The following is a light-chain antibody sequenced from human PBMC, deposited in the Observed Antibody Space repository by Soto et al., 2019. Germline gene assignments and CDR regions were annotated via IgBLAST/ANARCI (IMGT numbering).Light chain of an antibody. CDR2: EVS. J-gene: IGLJ3*02. CDR1: RRDVGGYNY. CDR3: SSYTSSSTRV. Sequence: QSALTQPASVSGSPGQSITISCTGTRRDVGGYNYVSWYQQHPGKAPKLMSYEVSNRPSGVSNCFSGSKSGNTDSLTISGLQAEDEADYYCSSYTSSSTRVFGGGTKLTVL. V-gene: IGLV2-14*01.